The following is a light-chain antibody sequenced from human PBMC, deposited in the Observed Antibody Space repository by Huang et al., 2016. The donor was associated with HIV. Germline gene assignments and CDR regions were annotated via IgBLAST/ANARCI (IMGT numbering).Light chain of an antibody. CDR2: ATS. Sequence: EIVMTQSPDTLSVSPGERATLSCRASQGVRAKLAWYQQKPGQAPRLLLHATSTRAAGVPARFSGSGSGTEFTLTISSLQSEDCGVYYCQQYESWPPLTFGGGTKVEIK. CDR3: QQYESWPPLT. J-gene: IGKJ4*01. CDR1: QGVRAK. V-gene: IGKV3-15*01.